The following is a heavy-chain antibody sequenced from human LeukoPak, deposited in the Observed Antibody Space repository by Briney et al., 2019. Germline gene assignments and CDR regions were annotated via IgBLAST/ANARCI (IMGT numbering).Heavy chain of an antibody. J-gene: IGHJ3*02. Sequence: SETLSLICTVSGGSMRHYYWRWIRQPPGKGLEWIGCVYYSGTTYNNPSVKSRLTMSLDTYKNQFSLKLSSVTAADTAIYYCARGRDGNNYAAFDIWGQGTILTVSS. V-gene: IGHV4-59*01. CDR1: GGSMRHYY. CDR2: VYYSGTT. CDR3: ARGRDGNNYAAFDI. D-gene: IGHD5-24*01.